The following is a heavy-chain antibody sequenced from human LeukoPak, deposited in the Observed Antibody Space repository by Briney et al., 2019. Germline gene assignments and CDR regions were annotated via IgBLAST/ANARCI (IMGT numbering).Heavy chain of an antibody. CDR3: ARDWTDYGDYTRFDY. D-gene: IGHD4-17*01. CDR1: GYTFTSYA. V-gene: IGHV7-4-1*02. J-gene: IGHJ4*02. Sequence: ASVTVSCTASGYTFTSYAMNWVRQAPGQGLEWMGWINTNTGNPTYSQGFTGRFVFSLDTSVSTAYLQISSRKAEDTAVYYCARDWTDYGDYTRFDYWGQGTLVTVSS. CDR2: INTNTGNP.